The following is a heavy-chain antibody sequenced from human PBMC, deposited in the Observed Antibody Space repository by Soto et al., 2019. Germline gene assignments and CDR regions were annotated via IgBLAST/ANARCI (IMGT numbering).Heavy chain of an antibody. J-gene: IGHJ6*02. Sequence: QVQLVQSGAEVRKPGSSVKVSCKASGGTFDSYTYSWVRQAPGQGLEWMGGIIPIFDRANYAQKFQGRVTITADESTSTAYMELSGLRSDDTAVYYCARDGITILATDTVYYHGMAVWGQGTTVTVSS. CDR2: IIPIFDRA. CDR3: ARDGITILATDTVYYHGMAV. CDR1: GGTFDSYT. D-gene: IGHD3-9*01. V-gene: IGHV1-69*01.